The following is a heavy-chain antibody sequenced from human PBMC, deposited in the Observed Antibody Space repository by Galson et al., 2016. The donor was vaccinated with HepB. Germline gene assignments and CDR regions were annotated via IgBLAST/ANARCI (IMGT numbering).Heavy chain of an antibody. J-gene: IGHJ2*01. CDR1: GFLFGTFG. CDR3: AREDWHFDL. Sequence: SLRLSCAGSGFLFGTFGVHWVRQAPGKGLEWVANTNKDVSENYFADSVKGRFTISRDNAKNSLYLQMNSLRVEDTAIYYCAREDWHFDLWGRGTLVTVSS. CDR2: TNKDVSEN. V-gene: IGHV3-7*01.